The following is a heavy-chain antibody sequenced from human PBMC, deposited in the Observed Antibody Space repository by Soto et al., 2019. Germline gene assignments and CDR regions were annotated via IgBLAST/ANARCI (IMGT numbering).Heavy chain of an antibody. CDR3: AHIPTYYQYDWFDP. J-gene: IGHJ5*02. V-gene: IGHV2-5*02. D-gene: IGHD3-16*01. CDR2: IYWDDDK. Sequence: QITLKESVPTLVKPTQTLTLTCTCSVFSLTTRGVGVGWSRQPPGKALECLALIYWDDDKRYSPSLQSRLAITKDTSKDKCVQTNTKVAAVSIATYYCAHIPTYYQYDWFDPWGQGTLVSVSS. CDR1: VFSLTTRGVG.